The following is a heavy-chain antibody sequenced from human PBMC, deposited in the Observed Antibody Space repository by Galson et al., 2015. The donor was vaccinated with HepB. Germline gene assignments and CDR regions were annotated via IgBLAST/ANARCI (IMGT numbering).Heavy chain of an antibody. CDR3: SRLDSPWLAVAGTFYFDY. Sequence: SVKVSCKASGYTFTSYGISWVRQAPGQGLEWMGWISAYNGTTNYAQKLQGRVTMTTDTSTSTAYMELRSLRSDDTAVYYWSRLDSPWLAVAGTFYFDYWGQGTLSPSP. V-gene: IGHV1-18*04. CDR1: GYTFTSYG. D-gene: IGHD6-19*01. CDR2: ISAYNGTT. J-gene: IGHJ4*02.